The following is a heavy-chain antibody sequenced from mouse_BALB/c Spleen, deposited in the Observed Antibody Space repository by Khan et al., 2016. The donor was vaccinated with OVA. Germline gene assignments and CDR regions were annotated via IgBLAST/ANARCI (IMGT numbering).Heavy chain of an antibody. J-gene: IGHJ2*01. V-gene: IGHV1-7*01. CDR1: GYSFINYW. Sequence: QVRLQQSGAELAKPAASVKMSCTASGYSFINYWILWVKQRPGQGLEWIGYINPSTGYTEYNQNFKDQATLTADKSSSTAYMQLSSLTSEDSAVYYCARRGLRWDFDYWGQGTTLTVSS. CDR3: ARRGLRWDFDY. CDR2: INPSTGYT. D-gene: IGHD1-1*01.